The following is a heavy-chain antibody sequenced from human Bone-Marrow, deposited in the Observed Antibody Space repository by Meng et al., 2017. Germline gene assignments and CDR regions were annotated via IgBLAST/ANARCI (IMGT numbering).Heavy chain of an antibody. CDR1: GFTFSGYW. Sequence: GESLKISCAASGFTFSGYWMHWVRQTPGEGLVWVSRINADGSFSNNADSVKGRFTVSRDNSKNTLYLQMNSLKAEDTAVHYCARDSTSWGWGCYMDVWGQGTTVTVSS. CDR2: INADGSFS. CDR3: ARDSTSWGWGCYMDV. V-gene: IGHV3-74*01. J-gene: IGHJ6*02. D-gene: IGHD2-2*01.